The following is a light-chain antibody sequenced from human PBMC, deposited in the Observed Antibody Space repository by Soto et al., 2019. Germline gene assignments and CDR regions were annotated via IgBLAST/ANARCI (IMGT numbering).Light chain of an antibody. V-gene: IGLV1-51*01. CDR2: DNN. CDR3: GAWDNSLSTVV. J-gene: IGLJ2*01. CDR1: SPNIGNNY. Sequence: QSVLTQPPSLSAAPGQTVSISCSGSSPNIGNNYVSWYQQVPGTAPKFLIYDNNNRHSGIPDRFSGSKSGTSATLDITGLQPGDEADYYCGAWDNSLSTVVFGGGTQLTVL.